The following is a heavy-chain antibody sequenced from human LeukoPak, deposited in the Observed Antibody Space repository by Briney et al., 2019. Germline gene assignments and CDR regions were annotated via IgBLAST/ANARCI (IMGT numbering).Heavy chain of an antibody. V-gene: IGHV4-59*01. CDR1: GDSISNYY. J-gene: IGHJ5*02. D-gene: IGHD2-2*01. CDR3: ASGSTGRFDP. CDR2: IHYSGNT. Sequence: SETLSLTCTVSGDSISNYYWSWIRQPPGKGLEWIAYIHYSGNTNYNPSLKSQVTLSFDTSKKQLSLKIIYVTAADTAVYYCASGSTGRFDPWGQGTLVTVSS.